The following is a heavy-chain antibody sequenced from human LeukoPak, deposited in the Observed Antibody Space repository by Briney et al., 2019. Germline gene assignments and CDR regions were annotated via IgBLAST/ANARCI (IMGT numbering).Heavy chain of an antibody. V-gene: IGHV3-30-3*01. J-gene: IGHJ6*02. D-gene: IGHD6-19*01. CDR2: ISYDESNK. CDR3: ARERHNQVAGTPRIYYYYGMDV. CDR1: GFTFSSYA. Sequence: GRSLRLSCAASGFTFSSYAMHWVRQAPGKGLEWVAVISYDESNKYYADSVKGRFTISRDNSKNTLYLQMNSLRAEDTAVYYCARERHNQVAGTPRIYYYYGMDVWGQGTTVTVSS.